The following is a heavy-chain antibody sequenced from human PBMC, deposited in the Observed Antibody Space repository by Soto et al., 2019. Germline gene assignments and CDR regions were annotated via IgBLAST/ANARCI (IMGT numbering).Heavy chain of an antibody. D-gene: IGHD3-22*01. Sequence: PSETLSLTCTVSGGSISSYYWSWIRQPPGKGLEWIGYIYYSGSTNYNPSLKSRVTISVDTSKNQFSLKLSSVTAADTAVYYCAREYYYDSSGLRGYFDLWGRGTLVTVS. CDR1: GGSISSYY. V-gene: IGHV4-59*01. CDR2: IYYSGST. J-gene: IGHJ2*01. CDR3: AREYYYDSSGLRGYFDL.